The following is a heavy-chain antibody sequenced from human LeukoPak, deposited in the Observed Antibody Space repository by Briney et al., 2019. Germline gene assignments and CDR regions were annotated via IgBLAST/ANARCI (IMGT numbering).Heavy chain of an antibody. Sequence: PSETLSLTCTVSGGSISNYYWSWIRQPAGKGLEWIERIYSLGSTNYNPSLKSRVTMSVDTSKNQFSLKVRSVTAADTAIYYCAKGPTVGTPTAVDYWGQGILVTVSS. CDR2: IYSLGST. J-gene: IGHJ4*02. CDR1: GGSISNYY. CDR3: AKGPTVGTPTAVDY. D-gene: IGHD4-23*01. V-gene: IGHV4-4*07.